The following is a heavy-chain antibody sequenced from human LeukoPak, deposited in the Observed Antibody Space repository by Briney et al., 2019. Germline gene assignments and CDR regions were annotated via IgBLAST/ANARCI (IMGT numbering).Heavy chain of an antibody. D-gene: IGHD3-10*01. V-gene: IGHV4-39*07. CDR1: GASISRGSYY. J-gene: IGHJ4*02. CDR3: ARGVLLWFGDRMEYYFDY. CDR2: IYHSGTT. Sequence: SETLSLTCTVSGASISRGSYYWSWVRQPPGKGLEWIGEIYHSGTTNYNPSLKSRVTISLDKSKNQFSLRLSSVTAADTAVYYCARGVLLWFGDRMEYYFDYWGQGTLLTVSS.